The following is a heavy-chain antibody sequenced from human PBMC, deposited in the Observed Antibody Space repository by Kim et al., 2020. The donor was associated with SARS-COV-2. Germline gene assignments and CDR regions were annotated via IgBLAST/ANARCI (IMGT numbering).Heavy chain of an antibody. CDR2: ISSSSSYI. D-gene: IGHD6-13*01. J-gene: IGHJ4*02. V-gene: IGHV3-21*01. Sequence: GGSLRLSCAASGFTFSSYSMNWVRQAPGKGLEWVSSISSSSSYIYYADSVKGRFTISRDNAKNSLYLQMNSLRAEDTAVYYCASSSSSWYENLFDYWGQGTLVTVSS. CDR1: GFTFSSYS. CDR3: ASSSSSWYENLFDY.